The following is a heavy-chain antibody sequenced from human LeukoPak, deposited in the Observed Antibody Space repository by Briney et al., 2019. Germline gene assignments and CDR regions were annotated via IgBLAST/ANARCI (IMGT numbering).Heavy chain of an antibody. J-gene: IGHJ6*04. V-gene: IGHV4-34*01. D-gene: IGHD3-10*01. CDR3: ARRGITMVRGVIGYYYYYGMDV. CDR2: INHSGST. CDR1: GGSFSGYY. Sequence: SETLSLTCAVYGGSFSGYYWSWIRQPPGKGLEWIGQINHSGSTNYNPSLKSRVTILVDPSKQQFSLTLSSVTAADTAVYYCARRGITMVRGVIGYYYYYGMDVWGKGTTVTVPS.